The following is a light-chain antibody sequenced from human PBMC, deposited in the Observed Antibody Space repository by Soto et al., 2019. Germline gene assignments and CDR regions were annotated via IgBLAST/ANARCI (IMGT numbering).Light chain of an antibody. CDR3: QQSYSSPPT. CDR2: DAS. Sequence: EIVLTQSPGTLSLSPGERATLSCRASQSVSSSYLAWYQQKPGQAPRLLIYDASNRVTGIPARFSGSGSGTDFTLTISSLQPEDLATYYCQQSYSSPPTFGQGTKVDIK. CDR1: QSVSSSY. V-gene: IGKV3D-20*02. J-gene: IGKJ1*01.